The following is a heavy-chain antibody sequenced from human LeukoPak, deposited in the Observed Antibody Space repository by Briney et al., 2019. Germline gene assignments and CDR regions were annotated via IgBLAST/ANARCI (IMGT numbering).Heavy chain of an antibody. CDR1: SLTFSNAW. V-gene: IGHV3-15*01. Sequence: GGSLRLSCTASSLTFSNAWMTWVRQVPGKGLEWVGRIRSMSAGGTVDYAAPVQGRFTISRDDSKNTVYLHMNSLRTEDTAIYYCTKVGVYYYDAWGQGTLVTVSS. J-gene: IGHJ4*02. CDR3: TKVGVYYYDA. CDR2: IRSMSAGGTV. D-gene: IGHD2-8*01.